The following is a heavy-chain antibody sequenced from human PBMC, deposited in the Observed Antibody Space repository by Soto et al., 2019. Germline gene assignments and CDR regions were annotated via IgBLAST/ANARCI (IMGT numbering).Heavy chain of an antibody. V-gene: IGHV4-59*01. CDR3: ARSTGNEFDP. CDR2: IYSSGST. J-gene: IGHJ5*02. CDR1: GGSISGYF. Sequence: QVQLLESGPGLVKPSETLSLTCTGSGGSISGYFWSWIRQPPGKGLEWIGYIYSSGSTNYNPSLKSRVTISLDTSNNHFSLKLSSVTVADTAVYYCARSTGNEFDPWGQGTLVTVSS.